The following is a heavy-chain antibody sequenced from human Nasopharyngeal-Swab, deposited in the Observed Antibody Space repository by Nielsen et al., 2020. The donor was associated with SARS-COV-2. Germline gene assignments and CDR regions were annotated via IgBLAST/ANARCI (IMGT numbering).Heavy chain of an antibody. V-gene: IGHV3-30*18. J-gene: IGHJ3*02. D-gene: IGHD2-2*01. Sequence: GGSLRLFCAASGFTFCPHCMHWVRQAPGKGPQWVAVISYDGNNKYYADSVMGRFTISRDNSKNTLYLQMNSLRAEDTAVYYCAKNGGPDIAVVPGGIVSSFDNWGQGTMVTVSS. CDR2: ISYDGNNK. CDR3: AKNGGPDIAVVPGGIVSSFDN. CDR1: GFTFCPHC.